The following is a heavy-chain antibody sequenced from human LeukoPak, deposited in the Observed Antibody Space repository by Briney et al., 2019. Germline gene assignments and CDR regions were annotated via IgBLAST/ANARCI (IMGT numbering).Heavy chain of an antibody. J-gene: IGHJ5*02. CDR2: IIPIFGTA. V-gene: IGHV1-69*13. D-gene: IGHD2-2*01. Sequence: GASVKVSCTTSGGTFSSYAISWVRQAPGQGLEWMGGIIPIFGTANYAQKFQGRVTITADESTSTAYMELSSLRSEDTAVYYCARVYCSSTSCRNWFDPWGQGTLVTVSS. CDR1: GGTFSSYA. CDR3: ARVYCSSTSCRNWFDP.